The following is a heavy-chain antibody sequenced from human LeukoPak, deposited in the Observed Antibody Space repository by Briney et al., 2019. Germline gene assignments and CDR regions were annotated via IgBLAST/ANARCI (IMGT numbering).Heavy chain of an antibody. D-gene: IGHD1-26*01. CDR3: AREQNSGSYVW. CDR2: IIPIFGTA. V-gene: IGHV1-69*06. Sequence: SVKVSCKASGGTFSSYAISWVRQAPGQGLEWMGGIIPIFGTANYAQKFQGRVTITADKSTSTAYVELSSLRSEDTAVYYCAREQNSGSYVWWGQGTLVTVSS. J-gene: IGHJ4*02. CDR1: GGTFSSYA.